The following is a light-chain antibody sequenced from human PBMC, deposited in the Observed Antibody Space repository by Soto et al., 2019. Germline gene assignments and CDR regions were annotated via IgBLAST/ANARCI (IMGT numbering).Light chain of an antibody. CDR2: AAS. V-gene: IGKV1-27*01. CDR3: QKHNTVPLT. CDR1: HDISNY. J-gene: IGKJ3*01. Sequence: DVQMTQSPSSLSASLGDRVTITCRASHDISNYVAWLQQKPGKAPKLLIYAASTLQPGVPSRFSGGGSGVDFTLTISSLQPEDVATYYCQKHNTVPLTFGPGTKVDIK.